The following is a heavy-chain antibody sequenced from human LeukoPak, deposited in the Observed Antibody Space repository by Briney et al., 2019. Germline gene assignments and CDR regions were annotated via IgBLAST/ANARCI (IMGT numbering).Heavy chain of an antibody. J-gene: IGHJ6*02. CDR2: MNPNSGNT. CDR1: GYTVTSYD. V-gene: IGHV1-8*01. D-gene: IGHD6-19*01. CDR3: ARHSSGWYPYHYYYYGMDV. Sequence: ASVKVSCKASGYTVTSYDINWVRQATGQGLEWMGWMNPNSGNTGYAQKLQGRVTMTRNTSISTAYMELSSLRSEDTAVYYCARHSSGWYPYHYYYYGMDVWGQGTTVTVSS.